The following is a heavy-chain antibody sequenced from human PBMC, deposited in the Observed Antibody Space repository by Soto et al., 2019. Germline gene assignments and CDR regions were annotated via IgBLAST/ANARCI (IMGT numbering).Heavy chain of an antibody. Sequence: ASVKVSCKASGYTFTIYGISWVRQAPGQGLEWMGWISAYNGNTNYAQKLQGRVTMTTDTSTSTAYMELRSLRSDDTAVYYCARCLLVAGLMSHAFDIWGQGTMVTVSS. J-gene: IGHJ3*02. D-gene: IGHD6-19*01. V-gene: IGHV1-18*01. CDR2: ISAYNGNT. CDR3: ARCLLVAGLMSHAFDI. CDR1: GYTFTIYG.